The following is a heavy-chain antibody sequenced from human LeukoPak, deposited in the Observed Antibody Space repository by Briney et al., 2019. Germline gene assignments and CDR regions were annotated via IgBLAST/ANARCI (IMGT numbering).Heavy chain of an antibody. D-gene: IGHD3-10*01. CDR2: VYYSGST. CDR3: ARDSPMVRGLIGYFDL. V-gene: IGHV4-39*07. J-gene: IGHJ2*01. Sequence: PSETLSLTCTVSGGSISSSGYYWGWIRQPPGKGLEWIGSVYYSGSTYYNPSLKSRVTISVDTSKNQFSLNLSSVTAADTAEYYCARDSPMVRGLIGYFDLWGRGTLVTVSS. CDR1: GGSISSSGYY.